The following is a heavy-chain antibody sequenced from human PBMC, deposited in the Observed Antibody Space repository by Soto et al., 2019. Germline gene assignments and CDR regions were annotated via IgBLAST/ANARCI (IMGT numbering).Heavy chain of an antibody. V-gene: IGHV3-21*01. D-gene: IGHD2-2*01. Sequence: GGSLRLSCAASGFTFSSYSMNWVRQAPGKGLEWVSSISSSSSYIYYADSVKDRFTISRDNAKNSLYLQMNSLRAEDTAVYYCARDLDQLLSNWFDPWGQGTLVTVSS. CDR2: ISSSSSYI. J-gene: IGHJ5*02. CDR3: ARDLDQLLSNWFDP. CDR1: GFTFSSYS.